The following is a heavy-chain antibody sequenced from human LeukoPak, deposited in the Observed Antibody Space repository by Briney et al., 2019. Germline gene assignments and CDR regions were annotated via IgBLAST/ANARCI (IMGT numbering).Heavy chain of an antibody. Sequence: GGSLRLSCSVSGFTFSSSAMHWVRQAPGKGLEHLSSISISGNSTYYAGSVKGRFTISRDNAKNSLYLQMNSLRDEDTAVYYCARVAEIQLWLRSAFDYWGQGTLVTVSS. J-gene: IGHJ4*02. D-gene: IGHD5-18*01. V-gene: IGHV3-64*04. CDR2: ISISGNST. CDR3: ARVAEIQLWLRSAFDY. CDR1: GFTFSSSA.